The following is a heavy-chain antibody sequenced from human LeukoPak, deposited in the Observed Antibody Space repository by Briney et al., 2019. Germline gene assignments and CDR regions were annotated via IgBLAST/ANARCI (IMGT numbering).Heavy chain of an antibody. V-gene: IGHV3-11*04. Sequence: PGGSLRLSCAASGFTFSDYYMSWIRQAPGKGLEWVSYISSSGSTIYYADSVKGRFTISRNNAKNSLYLQMNSLRAEDTAVYYCAREVSGLRTDAFDIWGQGTMVTVSS. J-gene: IGHJ3*02. CDR3: AREVSGLRTDAFDI. CDR2: ISSSGSTI. CDR1: GFTFSDYY. D-gene: IGHD5-12*01.